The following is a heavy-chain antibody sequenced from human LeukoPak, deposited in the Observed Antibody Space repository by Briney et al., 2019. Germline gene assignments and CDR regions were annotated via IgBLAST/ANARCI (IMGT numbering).Heavy chain of an antibody. CDR1: GGSISTYY. CDR3: ARGGAARLHFQN. Sequence: SETLSLTCTVSGGSISTYYWNWIRQPPGKGLEWIGYIYHSGSTNYNPSLQSRVSISVDTSKNQFSLNLNSVTAADTAVYYCARGGAARLHFQNWGQGTLVTVSS. V-gene: IGHV4-59*01. J-gene: IGHJ1*01. CDR2: IYHSGST. D-gene: IGHD6-6*01.